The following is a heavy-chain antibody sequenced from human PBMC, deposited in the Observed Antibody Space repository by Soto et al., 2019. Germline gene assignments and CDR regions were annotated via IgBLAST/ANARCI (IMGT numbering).Heavy chain of an antibody. CDR1: GYTFTSYG. Sequence: QVQLVQSGAEVKKPGASVKVSCKASGYTFTSYGISWVRQAPGQGLEWVGWISAYNGNTNYAQQHQGRVTMTTDSSTSTAYMDRRSLSSDDSAVYDGAGDYGGFFGYWGKGTLVTVSS. V-gene: IGHV1-18*01. CDR3: AGDYGGFFGY. J-gene: IGHJ4*02. D-gene: IGHD4-17*01. CDR2: ISAYNGNT.